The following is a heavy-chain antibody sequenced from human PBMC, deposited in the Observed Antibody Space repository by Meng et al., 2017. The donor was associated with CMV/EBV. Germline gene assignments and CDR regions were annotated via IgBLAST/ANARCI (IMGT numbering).Heavy chain of an antibody. CDR2: IYSGDST. V-gene: IGHV3-23*03. J-gene: IGHJ4*02. CDR3: AKGAKDCGPFCYYTDF. CDR1: GFSFSSYA. Sequence: GESLKISCAASGFSFSSYAMSWVRQAPGKGLEWVSVIYSGDSTYYADSVKGRFAISRDNSKNTLYLQMKSLRAEDTAMYYCAKGAKDCGPFCYYTDFWGRGTLVTVSS. D-gene: IGHD2-21*01.